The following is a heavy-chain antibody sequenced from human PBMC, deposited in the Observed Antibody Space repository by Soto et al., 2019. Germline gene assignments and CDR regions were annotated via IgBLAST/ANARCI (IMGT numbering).Heavy chain of an antibody. CDR1: GYTFTSYY. D-gene: IGHD5-12*01. V-gene: IGHV1-46*01. CDR2: INPSGGST. J-gene: IGHJ6*02. Sequence: ASVKVSCKASGYTFTSYYMHWVRQAPGQGLEWMGIINPSGGSTSYAQKFQGRVTMTRDTSTSTVYMELSSLRSEDTAVYYCARGFVEMATIRAEYYYYGMDVWGQGTTVTVSS. CDR3: ARGFVEMATIRAEYYYYGMDV.